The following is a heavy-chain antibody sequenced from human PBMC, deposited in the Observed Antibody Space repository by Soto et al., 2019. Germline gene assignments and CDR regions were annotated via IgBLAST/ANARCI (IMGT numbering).Heavy chain of an antibody. D-gene: IGHD1-26*01. CDR3: ARGQGAWELPEDY. CDR1: GFTFSDYY. Sequence: QVQLVESGGGLVKPGGSLRLSCAASGFTFSDYYMSWIRQAPGKGLEWVSYISSSSSYTNYADSVKGRFTTSRDNAKNSLCRQMNSLRAEDSAVYYCARGQGAWELPEDYWGQGTLVTVSS. J-gene: IGHJ4*02. V-gene: IGHV3-11*06. CDR2: ISSSSSYT.